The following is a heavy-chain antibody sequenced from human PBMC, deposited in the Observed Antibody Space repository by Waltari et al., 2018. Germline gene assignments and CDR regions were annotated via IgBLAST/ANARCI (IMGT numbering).Heavy chain of an antibody. CDR2: INPRSGAT. CDR1: GYTFTDYY. J-gene: IGHJ6*01. CDR3: VRRAPVYYDFWRETYGIDV. D-gene: IGHD3-3*01. V-gene: IGHV1-2*06. Sequence: QVQLVQSGAEVTKPGASVKVSCKASGYTFTDYYMKFVRQAPGQGLEWMGRINPRSGATNYAQKLQGRVIMTRDTSINTAYMELSSLTSDDTAVYYCVRRAPVYYDFWRETYGIDVWGEGTTVTVSS.